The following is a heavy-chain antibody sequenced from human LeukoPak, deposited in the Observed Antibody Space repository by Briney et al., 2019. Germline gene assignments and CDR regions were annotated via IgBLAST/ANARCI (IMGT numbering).Heavy chain of an antibody. D-gene: IGHD4-17*01. CDR1: GRSISSGGYS. CDR3: ARGRRVRSAIGVYFYY. V-gene: IGHV4-30-4*07. J-gene: IGHJ4*02. CDR2: VYNRGST. Sequence: SDSQSLTCAVSGRSISSGGYSWTWIRRPAGKGLEFFGDVYNRGSTYYNRSVKGRVTISLDTSKNQFSLKLSSVTAADTAVYYCARGRRVRSAIGVYFYYWGQGTLVTVSS.